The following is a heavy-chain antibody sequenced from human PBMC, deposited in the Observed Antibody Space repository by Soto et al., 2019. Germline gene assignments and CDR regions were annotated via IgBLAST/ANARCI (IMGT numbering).Heavy chain of an antibody. CDR3: ARPRIAVAGSGGYGMDV. Sequence: WASVKVSCKASGYTFTSYGISWVRQAPGQGLEWMGWISAYNGNTNYAQKLQGRVTMTTDTSTSTAYMELRSLRSDDTAVYYCARPRIAVAGSGGYGMDVWGQGTTVTVSS. D-gene: IGHD6-19*01. J-gene: IGHJ6*02. CDR1: GYTFTSYG. V-gene: IGHV1-18*04. CDR2: ISAYNGNT.